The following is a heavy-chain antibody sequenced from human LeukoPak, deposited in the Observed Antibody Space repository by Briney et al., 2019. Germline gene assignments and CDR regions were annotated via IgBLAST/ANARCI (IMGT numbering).Heavy chain of an antibody. CDR1: GFTFGDYA. CDR3: TRDRGAYNLYDY. V-gene: IGHV3-49*03. CDR2: IRSKAYGETA. D-gene: IGHD1-1*01. Sequence: GGSLRLSCTASGFTFGDYAMSWLRQAPGKGLEWVGFIRSKAYGETADYAASVKGRFTISRDDSKAIAYLQMNSLKTEDTAVYHCTRDRGAYNLYDYWGQGTLVTVSS. J-gene: IGHJ4*02.